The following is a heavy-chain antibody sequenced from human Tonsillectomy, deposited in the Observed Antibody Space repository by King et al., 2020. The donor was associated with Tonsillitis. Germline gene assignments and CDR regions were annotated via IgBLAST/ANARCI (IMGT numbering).Heavy chain of an antibody. Sequence: QLVQSGGGVVQPGRSLRLSCAASGFTFSSYAMHWVRQAPGKGLEWVAVISHDGSNKYSADSVKGRFTISRDNSKNTLYLQMNNLRAEDTAVYYCASGRGSSAYNPLAYWGQGTLVTVSS. J-gene: IGHJ4*02. V-gene: IGHV3-30-3*01. CDR2: ISHDGSNK. CDR3: ASGRGSSAYNPLAY. D-gene: IGHD3-22*01. CDR1: GFTFSSYA.